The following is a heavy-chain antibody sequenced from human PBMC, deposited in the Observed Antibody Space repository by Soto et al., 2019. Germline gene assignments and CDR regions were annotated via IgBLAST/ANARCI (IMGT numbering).Heavy chain of an antibody. CDR1: GFSLTTDGVG. CDR3: PHSRNLITEDAQVGDFDY. D-gene: IGHD3-10*01. CDR2: IYWDDDE. J-gene: IGHJ4*02. Sequence: QITLKESGPTLVKPTQTLTLTCNFSGFSLTTDGVGVGWVRQPPGGALEWLSLIYWDDDERYSPSLKTRLTITKDPSKDQVDLIMTNMDPVDTATYYCPHSRNLITEDAQVGDFDYWGQGILVTVAS. V-gene: IGHV2-5*02.